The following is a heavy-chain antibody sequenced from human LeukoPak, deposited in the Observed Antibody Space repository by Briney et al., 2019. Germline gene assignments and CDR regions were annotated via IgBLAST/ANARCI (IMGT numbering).Heavy chain of an antibody. J-gene: IGHJ3*02. D-gene: IGHD1-7*01. Sequence: SETLSLTCTVSGGSVSSSSYYWGWIRQPPGKGLEWIGYIYYSGSTNYNPSLKSRVTISVDTFKNQFSLKLSSVTAADTAVYYCARRGGPELLGAFDIWGQGTMVTVSS. CDR1: GGSVSSSSYY. V-gene: IGHV4-61*01. CDR2: IYYSGST. CDR3: ARRGGPELLGAFDI.